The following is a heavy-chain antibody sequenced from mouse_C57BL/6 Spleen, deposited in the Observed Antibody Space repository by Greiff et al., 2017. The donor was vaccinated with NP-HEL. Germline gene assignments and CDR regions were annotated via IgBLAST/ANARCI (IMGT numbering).Heavy chain of an antibody. CDR3: ARINWDEGPYAMDY. J-gene: IGHJ4*01. Sequence: QVQLQQSGPELVKPGASVKISCKASGYAFSSSWMNWVKQRPGKGLEWIGRIYPGDGDTNYNGKFKGKATLTADKSSSTAYMQLSSLTSEDSAVYFCARINWDEGPYAMDYWGQGTSVTVSS. CDR2: IYPGDGDT. CDR1: GYAFSSSW. D-gene: IGHD4-1*02. V-gene: IGHV1-82*01.